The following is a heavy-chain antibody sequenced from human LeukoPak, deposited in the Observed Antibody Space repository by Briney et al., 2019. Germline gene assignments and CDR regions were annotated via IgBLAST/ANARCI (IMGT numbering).Heavy chain of an antibody. CDR3: ARWAGSTETDY. J-gene: IGHJ4*02. CDR1: GGTFSSYA. D-gene: IGHD4-11*01. V-gene: IGHV1-18*01. CDR2: ISAYNGNT. Sequence: GASVKVSCKASGGTFSSYAISWVRQAPGQGLEWMGWISAYNGNTNYAQKLQGRVTMTTDTSTSTAYMELRSLRSDDTAVYYCARWAGSTETDYWGQGTLVIVSS.